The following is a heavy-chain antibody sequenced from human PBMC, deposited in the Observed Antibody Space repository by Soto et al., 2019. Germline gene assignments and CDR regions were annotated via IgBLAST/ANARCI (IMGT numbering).Heavy chain of an antibody. J-gene: IGHJ5*02. D-gene: IGHD1-26*01. CDR2: IYYSGST. Sequence: SEILSLTSNVAGGSITSSSYYWGWIRQPLGKGLEWIGSIYYSGSTYYNPSLKSRVTISVDTSKNQFSLKLSSVTAADTAVYYCATQEVGGSYVYTFDPWGQGTLVTVSS. V-gene: IGHV4-39*01. CDR1: GGSITSSSYY. CDR3: ATQEVGGSYVYTFDP.